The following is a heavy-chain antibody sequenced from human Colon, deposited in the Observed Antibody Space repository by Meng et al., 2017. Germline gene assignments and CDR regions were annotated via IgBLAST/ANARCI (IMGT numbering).Heavy chain of an antibody. CDR3: ARDPLAVGPTDRGLDS. J-gene: IGHJ4*02. Sequence: QVHLQESGPRLVKPSQTLSRTCTVPGDSVSSNSYYWTWIRQHPGTGLEWIGYNYSGGISHYNPSPKSRITMSIDTSKNQFSLQLTYVAAADTDIYYCARDPLAVGPTDRGLDSWGQGTLVTVSS. CDR2: NYSGGIS. D-gene: IGHD1-26*01. CDR1: GDSVSSNSYY. V-gene: IGHV4-31*03.